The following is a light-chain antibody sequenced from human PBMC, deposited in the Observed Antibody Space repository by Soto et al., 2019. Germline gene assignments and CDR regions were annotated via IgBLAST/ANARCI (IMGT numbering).Light chain of an antibody. CDR2: DVS. CDR3: FSHRGGDSHV. CDR1: SSDVGGYNY. V-gene: IGLV2-11*01. J-gene: IGLJ1*01. Sequence: QSVLTQPRSVSGSPGQSVTISCTGTSSDVGGYNYVSWYQQHPGKAPKLMIYDVSKRPSGVPDRFSGSKSGNTASLIISGLQAEDEAYYYCFSHRGGDSHVFGTGTKVTVL.